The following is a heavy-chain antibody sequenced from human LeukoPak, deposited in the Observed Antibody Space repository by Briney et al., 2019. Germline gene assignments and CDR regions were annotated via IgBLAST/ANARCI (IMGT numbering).Heavy chain of an antibody. Sequence: GESLQISCKGSGYSFTSYWIGWVRQMPGKGPEWMGIIYPGDSDTRYSPSFQGQVTISADKSISTAYLQWSSLKASDTAMYYCATAVEIAVAGRYYYYGMDVWGQGTTVTVSS. CDR2: IYPGDSDT. D-gene: IGHD6-19*01. CDR1: GYSFTSYW. J-gene: IGHJ6*02. V-gene: IGHV5-51*01. CDR3: ATAVEIAVAGRYYYYGMDV.